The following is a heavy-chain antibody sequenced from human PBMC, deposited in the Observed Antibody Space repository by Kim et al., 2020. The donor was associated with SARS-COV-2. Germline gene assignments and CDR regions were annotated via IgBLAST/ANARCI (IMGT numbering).Heavy chain of an antibody. V-gene: IGHV1-18*01. D-gene: IGHD6-19*01. CDR1: GYIYINYG. CDR3: ARDWAVAAAFDY. Sequence: ASVKVSCKTSGYIYINYGIVWVRQAPGQGLEWMGWINAHKNDRDYAEKFQDRLTLTADTSTRTTYMELTNLTSADTGIYFCARDWAVAAAFDYWGQRT. J-gene: IGHJ4*01. CDR2: INAHKNDR.